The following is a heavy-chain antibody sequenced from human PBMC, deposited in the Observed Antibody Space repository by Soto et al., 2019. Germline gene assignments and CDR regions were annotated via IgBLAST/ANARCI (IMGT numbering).Heavy chain of an antibody. Sequence: GSLRLSCAASGFTFSSYGMKWVRQAPGKGLEWVSSICCSSSYIYYADSVKGRFTISRDNAKNSLYLQMNSLRAEDTAVYYCARAKYYYDSSGKKYVNDAFDIWGQGTMVTVSS. V-gene: IGHV3-21*01. D-gene: IGHD3-22*01. CDR2: ICCSSSYI. CDR1: GFTFSSYG. CDR3: ARAKYYYDSSGKKYVNDAFDI. J-gene: IGHJ3*02.